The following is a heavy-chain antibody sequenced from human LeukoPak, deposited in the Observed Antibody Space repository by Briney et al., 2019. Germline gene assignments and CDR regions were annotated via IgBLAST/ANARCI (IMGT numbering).Heavy chain of an antibody. CDR3: AKDTGWELPESDYYYYYGMDV. CDR2: ISYDGSNK. Sequence: GRSLRLSCAASGFTFSSYGMHWVRQAPGKGLEWVAVISYDGSNKYYADSVKGRFTISRDNSKNTLYLQMNSLRAEDTAVYYCAKDTGWELPESDYYYYYGMDVWGQGTTATVSS. CDR1: GFTFSSYG. J-gene: IGHJ6*02. V-gene: IGHV3-30*18. D-gene: IGHD1-26*01.